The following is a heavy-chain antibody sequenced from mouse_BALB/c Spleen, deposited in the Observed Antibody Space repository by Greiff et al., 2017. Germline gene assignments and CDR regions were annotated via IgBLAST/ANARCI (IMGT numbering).Heavy chain of an antibody. Sequence: EVQLVESGPGLVKPSQSLSLTCTVTGYSITSDYAWNWIRQFPGNKLEWMGYISYSGSTSYNPSLKSRISITRDTSKNQFFLQLNSVTTEDTATYYCARGYGYWYFDVWGAGTTVTVSS. D-gene: IGHD1-1*01. V-gene: IGHV3-2*02. CDR3: ARGYGYWYFDV. CDR1: GYSITSDYA. CDR2: ISYSGST. J-gene: IGHJ1*01.